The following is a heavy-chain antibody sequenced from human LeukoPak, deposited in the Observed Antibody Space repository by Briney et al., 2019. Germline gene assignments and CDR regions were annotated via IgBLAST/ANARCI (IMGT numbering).Heavy chain of an antibody. V-gene: IGHV4-59*08. CDR2: IYYSGST. CDR3: ARYGSGSYSDDHFQH. J-gene: IGHJ1*01. D-gene: IGHD3-10*01. Sequence: SETLSLTCTVSGGSISGYYWSWIRQPPGKGLEWIGFIYYSGSTKYNPSLKSRVTISVDTSKNQFSLKLTSVTAADTAVYYCARYGSGSYSDDHFQHWGQGTLVTVSS. CDR1: GGSISGYY.